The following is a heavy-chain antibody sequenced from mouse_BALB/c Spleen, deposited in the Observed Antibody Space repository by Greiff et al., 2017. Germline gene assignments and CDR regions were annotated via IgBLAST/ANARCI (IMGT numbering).Heavy chain of an antibody. CDR1: GYTFTDYA. CDR2: ISTYYGDA. V-gene: IGHV1S137*01. CDR3: ARVYRYDGYAMDY. Sequence: VQLQQSGAELVRPGVSVKISCKGSGYTFTDYAMHWVKQSHAKSLEWIGVISTYYGDASYNQKFKGKATMTVDKSSSTAYMELARLTSEESAIYYCARVYRYDGYAMDYWGQGTSVTVSS. D-gene: IGHD2-14*01. J-gene: IGHJ4*01.